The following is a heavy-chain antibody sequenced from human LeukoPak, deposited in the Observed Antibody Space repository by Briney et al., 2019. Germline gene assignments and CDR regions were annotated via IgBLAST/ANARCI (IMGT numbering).Heavy chain of an antibody. CDR1: GFTFSSYA. J-gene: IGHJ4*02. CDR2: ISPSGDRT. Sequence: GGSLRLSCAASGFTFSSYAMSWVRQAPGKGLEWVSFISPSGDRTSNADSVEGRFTIPRDNTRNTLYLQMNSLRDEDTGVYYCAIMHGYYDGSGFWVQWGQGTLVTVSS. D-gene: IGHD3-22*01. V-gene: IGHV3-23*01. CDR3: AIMHGYYDGSGFWVQ.